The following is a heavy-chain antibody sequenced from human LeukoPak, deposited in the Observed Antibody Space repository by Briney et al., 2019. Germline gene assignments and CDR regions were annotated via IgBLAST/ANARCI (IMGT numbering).Heavy chain of an antibody. Sequence: SETVSLTCTVSGVSISSRNSYWGWIRQPPEKGLEWIDSIYYSGNTYYNASLKSQVSISIDTSKNQFSLRLTSVTAADTAVYYCARQTGSGLFILPGGQGTLVTVSS. V-gene: IGHV4-39*01. J-gene: IGHJ4*02. CDR2: IYYSGNT. CDR1: GVSISSRNSY. CDR3: ARQTGSGLFILP. D-gene: IGHD3/OR15-3a*01.